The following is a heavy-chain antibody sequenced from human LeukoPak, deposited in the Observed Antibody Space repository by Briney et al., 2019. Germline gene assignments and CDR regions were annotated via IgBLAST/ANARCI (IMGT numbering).Heavy chain of an antibody. CDR3: ARGGDYGGNSEYYYYGMDV. Sequence: ASVKVSCKASGYTFTSYDINWVRQATGHGVEWMGWMNPNSGNTGYSQKFQGRGTITRNTSISTEYMELSSLRSEDTAVYYCARGGDYGGNSEYYYYGMDVWGQGTTVTVSS. J-gene: IGHJ6*02. CDR2: MNPNSGNT. D-gene: IGHD4-23*01. V-gene: IGHV1-8*01. CDR1: GYTFTSYD.